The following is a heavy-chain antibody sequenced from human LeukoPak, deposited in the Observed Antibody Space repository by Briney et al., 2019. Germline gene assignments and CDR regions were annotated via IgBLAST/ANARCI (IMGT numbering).Heavy chain of an antibody. CDR3: ARGPRISKSGGTTVTGSHMDV. D-gene: IGHD4-11*01. CDR1: GGTFSSYA. Sequence: GGSAKVSCKASGGTFSSYAISWVRQAPGQELEWMGGVIPIFVTAYYAQKFQGRVTITTDESTRTAYMELSSLRSEDTAVYYCARGPRISKSGGTTVTGSHMDVWGKGTTVTVSS. CDR2: VIPIFVTA. J-gene: IGHJ6*03. V-gene: IGHV1-69*05.